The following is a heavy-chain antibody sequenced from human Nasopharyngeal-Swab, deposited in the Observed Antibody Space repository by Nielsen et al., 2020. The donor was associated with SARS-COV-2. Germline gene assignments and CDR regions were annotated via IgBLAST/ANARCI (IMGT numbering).Heavy chain of an antibody. V-gene: IGHV3-53*03. D-gene: IGHD3-3*01. CDR3: ARAYYDFWSGPGYYYYYMDV. Sequence: WSRQRPGKGLEWVSVIYSGGSTYYADSVKGRFTISRDNSKNTLYLQMNSLRAEDMAVYYCARAYYDFWSGPGYYYYYMDVWGKGTTVTVSS. CDR2: IYSGGST. J-gene: IGHJ6*03.